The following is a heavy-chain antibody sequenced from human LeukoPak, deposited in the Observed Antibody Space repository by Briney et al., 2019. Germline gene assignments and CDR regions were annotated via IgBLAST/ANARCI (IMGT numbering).Heavy chain of an antibody. CDR1: GYTFTSHW. J-gene: IGHJ4*02. CDR2: IYPGDSDI. V-gene: IGHV5-51*01. D-gene: IGHD3-16*02. Sequence: NRGESPKISCKGSGYTFTSHWIAWVRQMPGKGLEWMGIIYPGDSDIRYSPSSQGQVTISADKSISTAYLQWSSLKASDTAMYYCARGYRLDSWGQGTLVTVSS. CDR3: ARGYRLDS.